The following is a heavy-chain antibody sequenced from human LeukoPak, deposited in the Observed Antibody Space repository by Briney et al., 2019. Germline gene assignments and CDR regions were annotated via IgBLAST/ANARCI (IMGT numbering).Heavy chain of an antibody. Sequence: LSGGSLRLSCAASGFPFSSYGMHRVRQTPGKGLEWVAVVSYDGSNKFYADSVKGRFTISRDNSKNTLYLQMNSLRVEDTAVYYCTKEGYYGSGSFPDYWGQGTLVTVSS. D-gene: IGHD3-10*01. CDR3: TKEGYYGSGSFPDY. CDR1: GFPFSSYG. CDR2: VSYDGSNK. J-gene: IGHJ4*02. V-gene: IGHV3-30*18.